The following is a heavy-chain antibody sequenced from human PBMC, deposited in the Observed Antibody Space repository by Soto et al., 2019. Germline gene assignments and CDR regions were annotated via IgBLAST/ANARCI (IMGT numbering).Heavy chain of an antibody. D-gene: IGHD2-8*01. CDR1: GGSISSYY. J-gene: IGHJ3*02. CDR2: IYTSGST. CDR3: AKSDIVLMVYADDAFDI. Sequence: TLSLTCTVSGGSISSYYWSWIRQPAGKGLEWIGRIYTSGSTNYNPSLKSRVTMSVDTSKNQFSLKLSSVTAADTAVYYCAKSDIVLMVYADDAFDIWGQGTMVTVSS. V-gene: IGHV4-4*07.